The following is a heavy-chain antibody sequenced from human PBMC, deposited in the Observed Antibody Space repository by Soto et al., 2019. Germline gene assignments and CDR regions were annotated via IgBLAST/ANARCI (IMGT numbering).Heavy chain of an antibody. CDR3: ALMTIAAGELAFDY. J-gene: IGHJ4*02. CDR1: GGSISSYY. CDR2: IYYSGST. D-gene: IGHD6-13*01. V-gene: IGHV4-59*01. Sequence: SETLSLTCTVSGGSISSYYWSWIRQPPGKGLEWIGYIYYSGSTNYNPSLKSRVTISVDTSKNQFSLKLSSVTAADTAVYYCALMTIAAGELAFDYWGQGTLVTVSS.